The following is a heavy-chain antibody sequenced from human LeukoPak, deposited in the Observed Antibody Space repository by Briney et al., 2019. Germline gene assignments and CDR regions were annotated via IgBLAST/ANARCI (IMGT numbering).Heavy chain of an antibody. CDR3: ARGYYDSSGYYRVFDD. J-gene: IGHJ4*02. CDR2: INPSGGST. V-gene: IGHV1-46*01. D-gene: IGHD3-22*01. Sequence: GASVTLSFKASGYTFTSYYMHWVRQAPGQGLGWMGIINPSGGSTSYAQKFQGRVTMTRDMSTSTVYMELSSLRSEDTAVYYCARGYYDSSGYYRVFDDWSQGTLVTVSS. CDR1: GYTFTSYY.